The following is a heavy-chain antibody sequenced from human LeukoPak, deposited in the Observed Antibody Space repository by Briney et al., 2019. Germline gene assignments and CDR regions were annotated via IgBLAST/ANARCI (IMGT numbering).Heavy chain of an antibody. CDR2: IYYSGST. Sequence: SSETLSLTCTVSGGSISSYYWSWIRQPPGKGLEWIGYIYYSGSTYYNPSLKSRVSISVDTSKNQFSLKLSSVTAADTAVYYCARDGNILTGSSDYWGQGTLVTVSS. D-gene: IGHD3-9*01. V-gene: IGHV4-59*12. J-gene: IGHJ4*02. CDR3: ARDGNILTGSSDY. CDR1: GGSISSYY.